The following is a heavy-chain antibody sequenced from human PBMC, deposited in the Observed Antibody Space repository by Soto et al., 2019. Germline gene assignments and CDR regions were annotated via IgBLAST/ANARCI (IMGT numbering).Heavy chain of an antibody. Sequence: GGSLRLSCAASGFTFSSYAMNWVRQAPGKGLEWVSVISGSGGSTYYADSVKGRFTISRDNSKNTLYLQMNSLRAEDTAVFYSAREDDAFDIWGQGTMVTVPS. J-gene: IGHJ3*02. CDR3: AREDDAFDI. CDR2: ISGSGGST. CDR1: GFTFSSYA. V-gene: IGHV3-23*01.